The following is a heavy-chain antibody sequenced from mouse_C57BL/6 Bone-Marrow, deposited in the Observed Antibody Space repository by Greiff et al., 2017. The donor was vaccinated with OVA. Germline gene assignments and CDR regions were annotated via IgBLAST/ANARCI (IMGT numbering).Heavy chain of an antibody. J-gene: IGHJ4*01. CDR2: IDPNSGGT. Sequence: QVQLKQPGAELVKPGASVKLSCKASGYTFTSYWMHWVKQRPGRGLEWIGRIDPNSGGTKYNEKFKSKATLTVDKPSSTAYMQLSSLTSEDAAVYYCARSSNYPYYYAMDYWGQGTSVTVSS. D-gene: IGHD2-5*01. CDR3: ARSSNYPYYYAMDY. CDR1: GYTFTSYW. V-gene: IGHV1-72*01.